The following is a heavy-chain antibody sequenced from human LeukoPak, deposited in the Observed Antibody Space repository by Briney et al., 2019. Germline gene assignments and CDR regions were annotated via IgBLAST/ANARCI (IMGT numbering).Heavy chain of an antibody. J-gene: IGHJ4*02. V-gene: IGHV3-48*01. D-gene: IGHD6-13*01. CDR1: GFTFSSYS. Sequence: GGSLRLSCAASGFTFSSYSMSWVRQAPRKGLEWVSYISSSGSTTYYADSVKGRFTISRDNAKYSLYLQMNSLRAEATAVYYCARLYSALPGFDYWGQGTLVTVSS. CDR2: ISSSGSTT. CDR3: ARLYSALPGFDY.